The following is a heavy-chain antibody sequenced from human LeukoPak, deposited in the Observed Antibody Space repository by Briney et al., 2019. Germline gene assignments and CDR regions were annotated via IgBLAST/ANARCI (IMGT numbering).Heavy chain of an antibody. D-gene: IGHD2-2*01. CDR1: GFTVSSNS. Sequence: GGSLRLSCTVSGFTVSSNSMSWVRQAPGKGLEWVANIKQDVSEKYYVDSVKGRFTISRDNAKNSLYLQMHSLRAEDTAVYYCARLVRGHFVVVPAAKKAYYYMDVWGKGTTVTISS. J-gene: IGHJ6*03. CDR2: IKQDVSEK. CDR3: ARLVRGHFVVVPAAKKAYYYMDV. V-gene: IGHV3-7*01.